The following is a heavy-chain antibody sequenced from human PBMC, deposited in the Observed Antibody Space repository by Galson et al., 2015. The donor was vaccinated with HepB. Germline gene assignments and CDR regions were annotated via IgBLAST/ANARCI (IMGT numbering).Heavy chain of an antibody. D-gene: IGHD2-2*01. CDR3: ARDGGYCSSTSCPPSYYGMDV. Sequence: SLRLSCAASGFTFSSYAMHWVRQAPGKGLEYVSAISSNGGSTYYADSAKGRFTISRDNSKNTLYLQMGSLRAEDMAVYYCARDGGYCSSTSCPPSYYGMDVWGQGTTVTVSS. J-gene: IGHJ6*02. V-gene: IGHV3-64*02. CDR1: GFTFSSYA. CDR2: ISSNGGST.